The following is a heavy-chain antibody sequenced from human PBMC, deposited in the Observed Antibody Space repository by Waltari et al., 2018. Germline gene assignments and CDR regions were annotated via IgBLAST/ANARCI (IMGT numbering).Heavy chain of an antibody. CDR3: ARDLGGVTRHRYGMDV. Sequence: QVQLVQSGAEVKKPGSSVKVSCKASGGTFSSYAISWVRQAPGQGLEWMGGIIPIVGTANYEQKVQGRVTITADEATSTAYMELSSLRSEETAVYYCARDLGGVTRHRYGMDVWGQGTTVTVSS. D-gene: IGHD3-10*01. V-gene: IGHV1-69*01. CDR2: IIPIVGTA. CDR1: GGTFSSYA. J-gene: IGHJ6*02.